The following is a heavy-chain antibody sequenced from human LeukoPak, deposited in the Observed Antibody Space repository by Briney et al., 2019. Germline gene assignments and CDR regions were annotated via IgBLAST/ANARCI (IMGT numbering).Heavy chain of an antibody. J-gene: IGHJ4*02. CDR3: ARGGPGWDSSSWYNY. CDR1: GYTFTSYG. Sequence: ASVKVSCKTSGYTFTSYGIIRVRQAPGQGLEWMGWISAYNGNRNYAQKLQGRVTMTTDTSTSTAYMELRSLRSDDTAVYYCARGGPGWDSSSWYNYWGQGTLVTVSS. V-gene: IGHV1-18*01. D-gene: IGHD6-13*01. CDR2: ISAYNGNR.